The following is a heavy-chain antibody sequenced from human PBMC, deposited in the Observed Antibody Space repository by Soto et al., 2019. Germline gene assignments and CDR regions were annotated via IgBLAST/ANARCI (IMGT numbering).Heavy chain of an antibody. V-gene: IGHV4-39*07. CDR1: GGSISSSSYY. J-gene: IGHJ4*02. D-gene: IGHD3-22*01. CDR3: ARIGNYYDSSGYYPFDY. Sequence: SETLSLTCTVSGGSISSSSYYWGWIRQPPGKGLEWIGSIYYSGSTYYNPSLKSRVTISVDTSKNQFSLKLSSVTAADTAVYYCARIGNYYDSSGYYPFDYWGQGTLVTVSS. CDR2: IYYSGST.